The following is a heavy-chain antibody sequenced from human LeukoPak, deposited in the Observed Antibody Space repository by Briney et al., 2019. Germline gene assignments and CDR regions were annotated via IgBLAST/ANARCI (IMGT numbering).Heavy chain of an antibody. J-gene: IGHJ4*02. CDR2: IYHSGST. V-gene: IGHV4-59*12. CDR1: GGSISSYY. CDR3: ASGQYYDLWSGYYVD. Sequence: SETLSLTCTVSGGSISSYYWSWIRQPPGKRLEWIGYIYHSGSTNYNSSLKSRVTISVDTSKNHFSLKLSSVTAADAAVYYCASGQYYDLWSGYYVDWGQRTLVTVSA. D-gene: IGHD3-3*01.